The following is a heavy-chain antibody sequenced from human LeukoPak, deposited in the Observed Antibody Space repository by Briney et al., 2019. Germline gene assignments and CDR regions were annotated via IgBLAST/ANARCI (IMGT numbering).Heavy chain of an antibody. V-gene: IGHV3-21*01. D-gene: IGHD3-22*01. CDR1: GFTFSSYS. CDR3: ARDLAHSSGYSGFDY. Sequence: KPGGSLRLSCAASGFTFSSYSMTWVRQAPGKGLEWVSSISSSSSYIYYADSVKGRFTISRDNAKNSLYLQMNSLRAEDTAVYYCARDLAHSSGYSGFDYWGQGTLVTVSS. J-gene: IGHJ4*02. CDR2: ISSSSSYI.